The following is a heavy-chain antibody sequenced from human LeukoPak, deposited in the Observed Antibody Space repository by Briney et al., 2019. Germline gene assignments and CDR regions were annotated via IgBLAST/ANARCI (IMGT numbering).Heavy chain of an antibody. CDR1: GFTFSSYW. V-gene: IGHV3-7*03. Sequence: PGRSLSLSCAASGFTFSSYWMSWVRQAPGKGLEWVANIKQDGSEKYYVDSVKGRFTISRDNAKNSLYLQMNSLRAEDTAVYYCARDGLAIFGVENGMDVWGQGTTVTVSS. D-gene: IGHD3-3*01. CDR2: IKQDGSEK. J-gene: IGHJ6*02. CDR3: ARDGLAIFGVENGMDV.